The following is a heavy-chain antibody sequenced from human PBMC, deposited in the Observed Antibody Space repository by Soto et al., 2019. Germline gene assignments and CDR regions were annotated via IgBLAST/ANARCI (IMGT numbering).Heavy chain of an antibody. CDR1: GFTFRYYA. CDR2: ISYSGNNK. V-gene: IGHV3-30-3*01. D-gene: IGHD3-22*01. J-gene: IGHJ4*02. Sequence: QVQLVESGGGVVQPGRSLRLSCAASGFTFRYYAMHWVRQAPGKGLEWVALISYSGNNKYYADSVKGRFTISRDNSENTLYLQMNSLVPEDTAIYYCARTPETSGCYYYFDSWGQGTLITVSS. CDR3: ARTPETSGCYYYFDS.